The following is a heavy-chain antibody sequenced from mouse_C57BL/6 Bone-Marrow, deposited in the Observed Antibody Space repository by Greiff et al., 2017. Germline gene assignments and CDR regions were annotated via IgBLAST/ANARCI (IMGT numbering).Heavy chain of an antibody. CDR2: IYYSGTI. J-gene: IGHJ2*01. CDR1: GISITTGNYR. CDR3: ARDVDYDGGGFDY. D-gene: IGHD2-4*01. V-gene: IGHV3-5*01. Sequence: EVKLMESGPGLVKPSQTVFLTCTVTGISITTGNYRWSWIRQFPGNKLEWIGYIYYSGTITYNPSLTSRTTITRDTPKNQFFLEMNSLTAEDTATYYCARDVDYDGGGFDYWGQGTTLTVSS.